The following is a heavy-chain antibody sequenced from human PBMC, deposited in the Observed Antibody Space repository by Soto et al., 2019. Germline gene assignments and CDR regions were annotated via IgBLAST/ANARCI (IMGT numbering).Heavy chain of an antibody. V-gene: IGHV5-51*01. CDR3: ASNTAMVTKTYYYYGMDV. D-gene: IGHD5-18*01. J-gene: IGHJ6*02. CDR2: IYPGDSDT. CDR1: GYSFTSYW. Sequence: GESLKISCKGSGYSFTSYWIGWVRQMPGKGLEWMGIIYPGDSDTRYSPSFQGRVTISADKSISTAYLQWSSLKASDTAMYYCASNTAMVTKTYYYYGMDVWGQGTTVTVSS.